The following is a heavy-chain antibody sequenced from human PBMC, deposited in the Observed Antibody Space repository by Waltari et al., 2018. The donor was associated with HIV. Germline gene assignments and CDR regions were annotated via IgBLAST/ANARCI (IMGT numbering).Heavy chain of an antibody. CDR2: IYYTGTT. J-gene: IGHJ6*02. V-gene: IGHV4-39*01. D-gene: IGHD2-8*01. CDR3: ARRPRMAAFYLYYGMDV. CDR1: GGPVINRDSY. Sequence: LQLQQPVPGLVKPSETLSLPCTVSGGPVINRDSYWDFIRQSPGKGLEWIGNIYYTGTTFYNPSLKSRVTMSADLSRNQFSLRLNSVTAADTAIYYCARRPRMAAFYLYYGMDVWGQGTTVTVSS.